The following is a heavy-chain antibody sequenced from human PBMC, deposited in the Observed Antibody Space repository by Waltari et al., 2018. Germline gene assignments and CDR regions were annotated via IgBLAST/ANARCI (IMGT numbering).Heavy chain of an antibody. V-gene: IGHV3-53*01. CDR1: GFTVSSNY. Sequence: EEQLVESGGGLAQPGESLRLYCAASGFTVSSNYMSWFRQAPGKGLEWVSVIYSGGSTYYADSVKGRFTISRDNSKNTLYLQMNSLRAEDTAVYYCARGGYYDSSEDAFDIWGQGTMVTVSS. CDR2: IYSGGST. D-gene: IGHD3-22*01. J-gene: IGHJ3*02. CDR3: ARGGYYDSSEDAFDI.